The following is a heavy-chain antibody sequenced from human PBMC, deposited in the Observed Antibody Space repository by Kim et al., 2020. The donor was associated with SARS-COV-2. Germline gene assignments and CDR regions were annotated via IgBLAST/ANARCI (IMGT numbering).Heavy chain of an antibody. CDR1: GYSFTSYW. V-gene: IGHV5-10-1*01. CDR2: IDPSDSYT. J-gene: IGHJ6*02. CDR3: ARHLTSPIQLWGDYGMDV. Sequence: GESLKISCKGSGYSFTSYWISWVRQMPGKGLEWMGRIDPSDSYTNYSPSFQGHVTISADKSISTAYLQWSSLKASDTAMYYCARHLTSPIQLWGDYGMDVWGQGTTVTVSS. D-gene: IGHD5-18*01.